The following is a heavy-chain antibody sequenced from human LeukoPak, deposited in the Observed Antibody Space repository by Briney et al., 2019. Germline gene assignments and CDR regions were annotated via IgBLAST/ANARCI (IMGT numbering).Heavy chain of an antibody. V-gene: IGHV4-39*01. CDR2: VYSSGST. Sequence: SETLSLTCTVSGGSVSSSSHYWGWIRQPPGKGLEWIGSVYSSGSTYYNPSLKSRVTISVDTSKNQFSLKLSSVAAADTAVYYCAPRGFGSGIDYWGQGTLVTVSS. D-gene: IGHD3-10*01. CDR1: GGSVSSSSHY. CDR3: APRGFGSGIDY. J-gene: IGHJ4*02.